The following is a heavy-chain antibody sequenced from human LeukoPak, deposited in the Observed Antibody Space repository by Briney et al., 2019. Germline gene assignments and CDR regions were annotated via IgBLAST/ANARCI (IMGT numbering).Heavy chain of an antibody. CDR2: INPNIGGT. V-gene: IGHV1-2*02. J-gene: IGHJ6*01. CDR1: GYTFTGYY. D-gene: IGHD2-21*02. Sequence: EASVKVSCKASGYTFTGYYMHCVRQAPGQGLAWMGWINPNIGGTNYAQKFQGRVTMTRDTSISTAYMELSRLRSDDTAVYYCGRDGMYCSGDCYSLLLHYGMHLWAQGTGDRVFS. CDR3: GRDGMYCSGDCYSLLLHYGMHL.